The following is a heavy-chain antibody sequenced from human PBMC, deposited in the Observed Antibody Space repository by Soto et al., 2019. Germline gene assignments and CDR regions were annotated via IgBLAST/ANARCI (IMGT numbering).Heavy chain of an antibody. Sequence: SETLSLTCTVSGGSISSGGYYWSWIRQHPGKGLEWIGYIYYSGSTYYNPSLKSRVTISVDTSKNQFSLKLSSVTAADTAVYYCARSGQPSGVGAFDIWGQGTMVTVSS. D-gene: IGHD1-26*01. V-gene: IGHV4-31*03. CDR3: ARSGQPSGVGAFDI. J-gene: IGHJ3*02. CDR1: GGSISSGGYY. CDR2: IYYSGST.